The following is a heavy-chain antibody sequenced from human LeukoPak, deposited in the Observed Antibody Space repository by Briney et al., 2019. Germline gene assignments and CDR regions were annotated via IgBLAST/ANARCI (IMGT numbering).Heavy chain of an antibody. V-gene: IGHV4-59*01. CDR3: AREGGSYRDYFDY. CDR1: GGSISSYY. J-gene: IGHJ4*02. Sequence: PSETLSLTCTVSGGSISSYYWSWIRQPPGKGLEWIGYIYYSGSTNYNPSLKSRVTISVDTSKNQFSLELSSVTAADTAVYYCAREGGSYRDYFDYWGQGTLVTVSS. D-gene: IGHD1-26*01. CDR2: IYYSGST.